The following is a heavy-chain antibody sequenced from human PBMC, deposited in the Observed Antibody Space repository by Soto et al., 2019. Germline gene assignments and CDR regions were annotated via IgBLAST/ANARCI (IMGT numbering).Heavy chain of an antibody. V-gene: IGHV4-30-2*03. J-gene: IGHJ3*02. CDR1: GGSISRGGYS. Sequence: PAEALALACSFSGGSISRGGYSFGGIGHPPGKGLEWIGYIYHSGSTYYNPSLKSRVTISVDTSKNQFSLKLSSVTAADTAVYYCERLLLVGDDAFDIWGQGTMVTVSS. D-gene: IGHD3-16*01. CDR2: IYHSGST. CDR3: ERLLLVGDDAFDI.